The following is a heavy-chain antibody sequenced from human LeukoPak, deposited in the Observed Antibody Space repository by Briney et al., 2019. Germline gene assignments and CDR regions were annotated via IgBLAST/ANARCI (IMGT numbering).Heavy chain of an antibody. CDR3: ASMPIYYYDLSGYYK. J-gene: IGHJ4*02. Sequence: SETLSLTCTVSGASISSYYWSWIRQSAGKGLEWIGRINTSGSTNYNPSLKSRVTMSLDTSKKQFSLKLTSVTAADTAVYYCASMPIYYYDLSGYYKWGQGTLVTVSS. V-gene: IGHV4-4*07. CDR2: INTSGST. D-gene: IGHD3-22*01. CDR1: GASISSYY.